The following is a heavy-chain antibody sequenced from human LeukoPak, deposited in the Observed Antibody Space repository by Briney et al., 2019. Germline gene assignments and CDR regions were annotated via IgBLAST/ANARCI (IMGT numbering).Heavy chain of an antibody. CDR1: GGSFSGYY. J-gene: IGHJ4*02. CDR3: ARGRSIAAAGTPYFDY. CDR2: INHSRST. V-gene: IGHV4-34*01. D-gene: IGHD6-13*01. Sequence: SETLSLTCAVYGGSFSGYYWSWIRQPPGKGLEWIGEINHSRSTNYNPSLKSRVTISVDTSKNQFSLKLSSVTAADTAVYYCARGRSIAAAGTPYFDYWGQGTLVTVSS.